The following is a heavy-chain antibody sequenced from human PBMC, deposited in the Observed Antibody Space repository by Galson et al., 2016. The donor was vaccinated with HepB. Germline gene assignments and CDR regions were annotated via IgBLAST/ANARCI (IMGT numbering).Heavy chain of an antibody. D-gene: IGHD5-12*01. J-gene: IGHJ4*02. CDR2: IGRSGSPI. V-gene: IGHV3-48*03. CDR1: GLTFSSYE. Sequence: SLRLSCAASGLTFSSYEMSWVRQGPGKGLEWVSYIGRSGSPIYYADSVRGRFTVSRDNGQNSLFLHMNNLRAEDTAIYYCARDLRSGYDSGIDHWGQGTLVTVSS. CDR3: ARDLRSGYDSGIDH.